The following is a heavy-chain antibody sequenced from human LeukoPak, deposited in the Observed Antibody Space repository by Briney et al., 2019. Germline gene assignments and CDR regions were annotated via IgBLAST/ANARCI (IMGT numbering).Heavy chain of an antibody. D-gene: IGHD3-3*01. CDR2: INHSGST. Sequence: GSLRLSCAASGLTLSNYAMSWVRQAPGKGLEWIGEINHSGSTNYNPSLKSRVTISVDTSKNQFSLKLSSVTAADTAVYYCARRPLRSITIFGVANNWFDPWGQGTLVTVSS. J-gene: IGHJ5*02. CDR3: ARRPLRSITIFGVANNWFDP. V-gene: IGHV4-34*01. CDR1: GLTLSNYA.